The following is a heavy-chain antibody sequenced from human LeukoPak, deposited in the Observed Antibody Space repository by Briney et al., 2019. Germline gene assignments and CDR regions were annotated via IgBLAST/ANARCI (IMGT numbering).Heavy chain of an antibody. V-gene: IGHV1-46*01. Sequence: ASVKVSCKASGYTFTSYYMHWVRQAPGQGLEWMGIINPSGGSTSYAQKFQGRVTMTRDTSTSTVYMELSSLRFEDTAVYYCASESGSELGGPYYYYGMDVWGQGTTVTVSS. CDR2: INPSGGST. D-gene: IGHD7-27*01. CDR3: ASESGSELGGPYYYYGMDV. CDR1: GYTFTSYY. J-gene: IGHJ6*02.